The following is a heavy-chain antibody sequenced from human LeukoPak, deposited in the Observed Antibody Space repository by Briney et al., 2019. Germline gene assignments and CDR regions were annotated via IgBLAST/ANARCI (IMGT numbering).Heavy chain of an antibody. V-gene: IGHV3-33*01. CDR3: ARISCTGNSCRPYSYYDMDV. Sequence: PGRSLKLSCAASGFTFNTFGTNWVRQAPGKGLEWVAVTWYDGGIKYYADSVKGRFTVSRDNSKSTLYLQLNSLRAEDTAVYYCARISCTGNSCRPYSYYDMDVWGQGTTVTVSS. D-gene: IGHD2-8*02. CDR2: TWYDGGIK. J-gene: IGHJ6*02. CDR1: GFTFNTFG.